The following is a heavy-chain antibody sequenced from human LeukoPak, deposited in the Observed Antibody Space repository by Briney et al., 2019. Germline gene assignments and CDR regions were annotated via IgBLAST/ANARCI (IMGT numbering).Heavy chain of an antibody. CDR3: ARGGAARPDF. J-gene: IGHJ4*02. V-gene: IGHV3-48*03. CDR1: RFTFSSYE. CDR2: ISSSGSTR. Sequence: GGSLRLSCAASRFTFSSYEMNWVRQAPGKGLEWVSYISSSGSTRYYADSVKGRFTISRDNAKNSLYLQMNSLRAEDTAVYYCARGGAARPDFWGQGTLVTVSS. D-gene: IGHD6-6*01.